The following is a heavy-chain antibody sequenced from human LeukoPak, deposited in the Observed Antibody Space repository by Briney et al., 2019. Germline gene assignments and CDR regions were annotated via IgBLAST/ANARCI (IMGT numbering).Heavy chain of an antibody. D-gene: IGHD6-19*01. CDR2: IKQDGSEK. J-gene: IGHJ4*02. CDR3: ARDSSGWYYYFDY. CDR1: GFTFSSYW. V-gene: IGHV3-7*01. Sequence: GGSLRLSRAASGFTFSSYWMSWVRQAPGKGLEWVANIKQDGSEKYYVDSVKGRFTISRDNAKNSLYLQMNSLRAEDTAVYYCARDSSGWYYYFDYWGQGTLVTVSS.